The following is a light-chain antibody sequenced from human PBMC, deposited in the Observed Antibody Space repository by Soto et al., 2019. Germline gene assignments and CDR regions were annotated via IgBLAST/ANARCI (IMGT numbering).Light chain of an antibody. J-gene: IGKJ4*01. CDR2: AAS. CDR3: QKYNSAPLT. Sequence: DIQLTHSPSFLSASVGDRVTMTSRASQGISSYLAWYQQKPGKAPKLLIYAASTLQSGVPSRFSGSGSGTEFTLTISSLQPDDVATYYCQKYNSAPLTFGGGTRWIT. V-gene: IGKV1-9*01. CDR1: QGISSY.